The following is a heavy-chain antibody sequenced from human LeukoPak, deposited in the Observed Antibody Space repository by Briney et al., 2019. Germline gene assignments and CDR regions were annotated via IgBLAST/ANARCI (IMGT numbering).Heavy chain of an antibody. CDR2: IIPIFGTA. CDR1: GGTFSSYA. Sequence: ASVKVSCKASGGTFSSYAISWVRQAPGRGLEWMGGIIPIFGTANYAQKFQGRVTITTDESTSTAYMELSSLRSEDTAVYYCATGLSVWGSYRYTGFDYWGQGTLVTVSS. CDR3: ATGLSVWGSYRYTGFDY. J-gene: IGHJ4*02. V-gene: IGHV1-69*05. D-gene: IGHD3-16*02.